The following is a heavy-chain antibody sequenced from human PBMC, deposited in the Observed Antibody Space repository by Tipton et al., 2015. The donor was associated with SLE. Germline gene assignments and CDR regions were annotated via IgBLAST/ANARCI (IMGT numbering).Heavy chain of an antibody. CDR3: AREATAMGPFDY. D-gene: IGHD5-18*01. CDR1: GYTFTTYG. CDR2: ISSYNGNT. V-gene: IGHV1-18*01. J-gene: IGHJ4*02. Sequence: QLVQSGAEVKKPGASVRVSCKASGYTFTTYGISWVRQAPGQGLEWMGWISSYNGNTNYAQKLQGRVTMTSDTSTSTAYMELRSLRSDDTAVYYCAREATAMGPFDYWGQGTLVSVSS.